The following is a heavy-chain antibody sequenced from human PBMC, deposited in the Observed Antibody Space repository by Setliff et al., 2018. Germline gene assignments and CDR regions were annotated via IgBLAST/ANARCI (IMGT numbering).Heavy chain of an antibody. J-gene: IGHJ3*01. CDR2: IYPGDSYT. D-gene: IGHD2-2*01. CDR3: TRHEDRNKCTSSSCYRENDAFDV. CDR1: GYIFTNYW. Sequence: GESLKISCKASGYIFTNYWIGWVRQMPGKGLEWMGVIYPGDSYTXYSPSFXGQVTISADKSINTAYLQWSSLKASDTAIYYCTRHEDRNKCTSSSCYRENDAFDVWCQGAMVTVSS. V-gene: IGHV5-51*01.